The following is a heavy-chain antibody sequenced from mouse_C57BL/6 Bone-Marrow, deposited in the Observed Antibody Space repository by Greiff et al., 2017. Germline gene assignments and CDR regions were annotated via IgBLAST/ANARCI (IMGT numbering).Heavy chain of an antibody. D-gene: IGHD2-10*02. CDR3: ARERYDYYAMDY. J-gene: IGHJ4*01. Sequence: EVKLMESGGGLVKPGGSLKLSCAASGFTFSSYAMSWVRQTPEKRLEWVATISDGGSYTYYPDNVKGRFTISRDNAKNNLSLQMNHLKSEDTAMYYCARERYDYYAMDYWGQGTSVTVSS. CDR2: ISDGGSYT. CDR1: GFTFSSYA. V-gene: IGHV5-4*01.